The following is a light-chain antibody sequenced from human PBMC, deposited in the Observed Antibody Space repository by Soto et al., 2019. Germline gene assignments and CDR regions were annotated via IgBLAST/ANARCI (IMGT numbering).Light chain of an antibody. V-gene: IGKV3-20*01. CDR1: QSVSSN. J-gene: IGKJ3*01. CDR3: HQYGLSPPYT. CDR2: GAS. Sequence: EIWLTQSPGTLSLSPGERATLSCGGSQSVSSNLAWYQQKPGQAPRLLRYGASTRATGIPDRFSGSGSGTDFTLTISRLEPEDFAVYYCHQYGLSPPYTFGPGTKVDIK.